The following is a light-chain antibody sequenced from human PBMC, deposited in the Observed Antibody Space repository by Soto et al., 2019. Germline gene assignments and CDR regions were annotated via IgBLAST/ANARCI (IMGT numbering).Light chain of an antibody. V-gene: IGKV3-20*01. CDR2: GAS. CDR1: QSVSSSY. CDR3: QHYVGSPT. J-gene: IGKJ1*01. Sequence: EIVMTQSPATLSVSPGERATLSCRASQSVSSSYLAWYQLRPGQAPRLLISGASSRATGIPDRISGSGSGTDFTLTITRVEPEDSAMYYCQHYVGSPTFGQGTKVDNK.